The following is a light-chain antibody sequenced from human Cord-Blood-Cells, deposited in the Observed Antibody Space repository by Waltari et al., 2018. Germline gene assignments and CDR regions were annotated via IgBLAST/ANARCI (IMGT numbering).Light chain of an antibody. CDR3: NSRDSSGNHLV. CDR1: SLRSYS. J-gene: IGLJ2*01. V-gene: IGLV3-19*01. CDR2: GKN. Sequence: SSELTQDPAVSVALGQTVRITCTGNSLRSYSASRYQQKPGQAPVLVIYGKNNRPSGIPDRFSGSSSGNTASLTITGAQAEDEADYYCNSRDSSGNHLVFGGGTKLTVL.